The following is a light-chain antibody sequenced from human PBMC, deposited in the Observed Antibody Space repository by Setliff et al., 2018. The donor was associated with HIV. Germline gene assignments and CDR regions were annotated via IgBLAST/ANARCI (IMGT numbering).Light chain of an antibody. Sequence: QSALTQPRSVSGSPGQSVTISCTGTTSDVGGYNFVSWYQHHPGTAPKLMIYDVIKRPSGVPDRFSGSKSGNTASLTISGLQAEDEADYYCCSYAGSHTFVFGTGTKVTVL. J-gene: IGLJ1*01. CDR1: TSDVGGYNF. V-gene: IGLV2-11*01. CDR2: DVI. CDR3: CSYAGSHTFV.